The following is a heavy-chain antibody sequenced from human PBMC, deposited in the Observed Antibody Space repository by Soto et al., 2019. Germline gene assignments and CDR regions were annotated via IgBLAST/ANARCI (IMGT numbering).Heavy chain of an antibody. CDR3: AAGRGDYSSGYYYGPY. CDR2: IVVGSGNT. V-gene: IGHV1-58*01. D-gene: IGHD3-22*01. CDR1: GFTFTSSA. J-gene: IGHJ4*02. Sequence: ASVKVSCKASGFTFTSSAVQWVRQARGQRLEWIGWIVVGSGNTNYAQKFQERVTITRDMSTSTAYMELSSLRSEDTAVYYCAAGRGDYSSGYYYGPYWGQGTLVTVSS.